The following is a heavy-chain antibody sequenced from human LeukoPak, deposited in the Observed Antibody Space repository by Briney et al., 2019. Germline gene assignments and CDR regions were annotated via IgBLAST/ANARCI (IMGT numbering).Heavy chain of an antibody. V-gene: IGHV3-23*01. CDR2: VSGSGGST. CDR1: GFTFSSYA. CDR3: AKVLPSSSWYCYFDY. D-gene: IGHD6-13*01. J-gene: IGHJ4*02. Sequence: GGSLRLSCAASGFTFSSYAMSWVRQAPGKGLEWVSVVSGSGGSTYYANSVKGRFTISRDNSKNTLYLQMNSLRAEDTAVYYCAKVLPSSSWYCYFDYWGQGTLVTVSS.